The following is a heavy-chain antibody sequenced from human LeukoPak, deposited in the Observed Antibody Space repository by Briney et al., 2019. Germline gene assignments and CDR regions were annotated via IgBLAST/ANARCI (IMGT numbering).Heavy chain of an antibody. Sequence: GGSLRLSCAASGFTFSSYWMSWVRQAPGRGLEWVANIKQDGSEKYYVDSVKGRFTISRDNAKNSLYLQMNSLRAEDTAVYYCASDWIKSWYSVFDYWGQGTLVTVSS. D-gene: IGHD6-13*01. J-gene: IGHJ4*02. V-gene: IGHV3-7*01. CDR1: GFTFSSYW. CDR3: ASDWIKSWYSVFDY. CDR2: IKQDGSEK.